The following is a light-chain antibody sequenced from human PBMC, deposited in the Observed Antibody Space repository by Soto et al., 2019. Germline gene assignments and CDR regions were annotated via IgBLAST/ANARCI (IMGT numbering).Light chain of an antibody. CDR1: QSVSSSS. J-gene: IGKJ2*01. V-gene: IGKV3-20*01. Sequence: EIVLTQSPGTLSLPPGERATLSCRASQSVSSSSLAWYQHKPGQAPRLLINDAFSRATDIPDRFRCSGSGTDFALTISRLELEDFAVYYCQHYGSSPPKYTFGQGTKLEI. CDR3: QHYGSSPPKYT. CDR2: DAF.